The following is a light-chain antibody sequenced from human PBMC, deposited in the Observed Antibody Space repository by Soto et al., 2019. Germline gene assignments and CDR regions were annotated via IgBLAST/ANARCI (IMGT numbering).Light chain of an antibody. CDR1: SSDVGGYNY. CDR2: EVS. V-gene: IGLV2-14*01. CDR3: SSYTRSSTKVV. Sequence: QSALTQPASVSGSPGQSITISCTGTSSDVGGYNYVSWYQQHPGKAPKLMIYEVSNRPSGVSNRFSGSKSGNTASLTISGLQAEDEGDYYCSSYTRSSTKVVFGGGTKVTVL. J-gene: IGLJ2*01.